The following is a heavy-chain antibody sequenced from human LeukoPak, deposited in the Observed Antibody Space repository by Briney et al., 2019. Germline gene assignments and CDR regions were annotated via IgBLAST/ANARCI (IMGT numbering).Heavy chain of an antibody. J-gene: IGHJ2*01. CDR1: GFTFSSYG. Sequence: PGGSLRLSCAASGFTFSSYGMHWVRQAPGKGLEWVAVIWYDGSNKYFADSVKGRFTISRDNSKNTLYLQMNSLKAEDTAVYYCATGGYDDSSGYYASWYFDLWGRGTLVTVSS. CDR2: IWYDGSNK. D-gene: IGHD3-22*01. CDR3: ATGGYDDSSGYYASWYFDL. V-gene: IGHV3-33*08.